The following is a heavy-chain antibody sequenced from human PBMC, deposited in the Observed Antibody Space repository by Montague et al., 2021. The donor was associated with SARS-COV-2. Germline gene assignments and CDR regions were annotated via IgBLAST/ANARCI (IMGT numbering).Heavy chain of an antibody. CDR3: ARPRSGSYYKTPIDY. V-gene: IGHV3-30-3*01. CDR2: ISYDGSNK. D-gene: IGHD3-10*01. J-gene: IGHJ4*02. CDR1: GFTFSSYA. Sequence: SLRLSCAASGFTFSSYAMHWVRQAPGKGLEWVAVISYDGSNKYYXDSVKGRFTISRDNSKNTLYLQMNSLRAEDTAVYYCARPRSGSYYKTPIDYWGQGTLVTVSS.